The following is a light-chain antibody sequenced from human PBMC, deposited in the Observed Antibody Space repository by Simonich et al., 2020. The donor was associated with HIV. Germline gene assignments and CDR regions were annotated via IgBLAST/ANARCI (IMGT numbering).Light chain of an antibody. J-gene: IGLJ3*02. CDR1: KLGDRY. V-gene: IGLV3-1*01. Sequence: SYELTQPPSVSVSPGQTASITCSGDKLGDRYASWYQQKPVQSPVLVIYEDNKRPSGIPEKFSGSNSGNTATLTISGTQAMNEADYYCQAWDSSTAKFGGGTKLTVL. CDR3: QAWDSSTAK. CDR2: EDN.